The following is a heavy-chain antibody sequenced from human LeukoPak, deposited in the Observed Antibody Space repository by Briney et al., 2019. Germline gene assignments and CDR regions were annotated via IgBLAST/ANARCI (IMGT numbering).Heavy chain of an antibody. CDR2: ISASSNYI. D-gene: IGHD2-21*02. CDR1: GFTFSNTN. J-gene: IGHJ4*02. V-gene: IGHV3-21*06. CDR3: ARVVNGDVDY. Sequence: GGSLRLSCAASGFTFSNTNMNWVRQAPGKGLKWVSFISASSNYIYYADSVKGRFTISRDNAQNSLYLQMNSLRAEDTAVYFCARVVNGDVDYWGQGTLVTVSS.